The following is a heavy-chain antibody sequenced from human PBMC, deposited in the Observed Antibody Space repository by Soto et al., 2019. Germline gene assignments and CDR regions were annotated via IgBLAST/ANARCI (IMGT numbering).Heavy chain of an antibody. CDR2: IIPIFGTA. D-gene: IGHD6-13*01. J-gene: IGHJ3*02. CDR1: GGTFSSYA. V-gene: IGHV1-69*13. CDR3: ARHHHLEEAGTDAFDI. Sequence: SVKVSCKASGGTFSSYAISWVRQAPGQGLEWMGGIIPIFGTANYAQKFQGRVTITADESTSTAYMELSSLRSEDTAVYYCARHHHLEEAGTDAFDIWGQGTMVTVSS.